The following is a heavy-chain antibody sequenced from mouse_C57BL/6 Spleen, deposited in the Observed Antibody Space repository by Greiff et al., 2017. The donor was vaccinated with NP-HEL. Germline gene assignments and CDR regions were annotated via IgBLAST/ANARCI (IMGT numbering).Heavy chain of an antibody. CDR3: ARILLRSYFDY. Sequence: DVMLVESGGGLVQPGGSLSLSCAASGFTFTDYYMSWVRQPPGKALEWLGFIRNKANGYTTEYSASVKGRFTISRDNSQSILYLQMNALRAEDSATYYCARILLRSYFDYWGQCTTLTVSS. D-gene: IGHD1-1*01. V-gene: IGHV7-3*01. J-gene: IGHJ2*01. CDR1: GFTFTDYY. CDR2: IRNKANGYTT.